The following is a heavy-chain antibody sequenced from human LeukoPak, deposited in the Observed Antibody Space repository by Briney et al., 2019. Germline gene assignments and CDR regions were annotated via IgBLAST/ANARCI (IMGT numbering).Heavy chain of an antibody. D-gene: IGHD7-27*01. CDR2: INPNSGNT. V-gene: IGHV1-18*04. Sequence: RASVKVSCKASGYTFTGYYMHWVRQAPGQGLEWMGWINPNSGNTNYAQKLQGRVTMTTDTSTSTAYMELRSLRSDDTAVYYCARDPPGDDYWGQGTLVTVSS. J-gene: IGHJ4*02. CDR1: GYTFTGYY. CDR3: ARDPPGDDY.